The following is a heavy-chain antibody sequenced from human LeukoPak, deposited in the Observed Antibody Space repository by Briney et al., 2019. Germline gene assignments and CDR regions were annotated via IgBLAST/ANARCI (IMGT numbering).Heavy chain of an antibody. CDR3: AKGELGNYDY. D-gene: IGHD7-27*01. CDR1: GLTFSSYG. V-gene: IGHV3-33*06. Sequence: PGGSLRLSCAASGLTFSSYGMHWVRQAPGKGLEWVAVIWYDGSNKYYADSVKGRFTISRDNSKNTLYLQMNSLRAEDTAVYYCAKGELGNYDYWGQGTLVTVSS. CDR2: IWYDGSNK. J-gene: IGHJ4*02.